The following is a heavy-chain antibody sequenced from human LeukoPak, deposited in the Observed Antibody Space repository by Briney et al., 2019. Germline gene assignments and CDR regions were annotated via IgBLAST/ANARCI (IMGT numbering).Heavy chain of an antibody. CDR1: GFTFSDYY. CDR2: ISSTGSNI. J-gene: IGHJ4*02. D-gene: IGHD3-9*01. Sequence: GGSLRLSCAASGFTFSDYYMSWIRQAPGKGLEWISYISSTGSNIYYADSVKGRFTISRDNAKNSLYLQMNSLRAEDTAVYYCAKDVSRILTGARNYFDSWGQGTLVTVSS. V-gene: IGHV3-11*04. CDR3: AKDVSRILTGARNYFDS.